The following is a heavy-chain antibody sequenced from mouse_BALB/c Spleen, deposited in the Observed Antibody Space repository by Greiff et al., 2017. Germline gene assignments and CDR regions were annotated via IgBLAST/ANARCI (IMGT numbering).Heavy chain of an antibody. CDR3: AHRYDVRGYYAMDY. V-gene: IGHV1-67*01. Sequence: VQLQQSGPELVRPGVSVKISCKGSGYTFTDYAMHWVKQSHAKSLEWIGVISTYSGNTNYNQKFKSKATITVDKSSSTAYMELARLTSEDSAIYYCAHRYDVRGYYAMDYWGQGTSVTVSS. CDR1: GYTFTDYA. D-gene: IGHD2-14*01. CDR2: ISTYSGNT. J-gene: IGHJ4*01.